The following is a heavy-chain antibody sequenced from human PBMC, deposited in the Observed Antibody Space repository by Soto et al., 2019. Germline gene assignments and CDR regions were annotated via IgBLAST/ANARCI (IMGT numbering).Heavy chain of an antibody. D-gene: IGHD5-18*01. CDR1: DGSVNSGSYY. V-gene: IGHV4-61*01. CDR2: IYNSGAT. Sequence: SETLTLTCSISDGSVNSGSYYWTWVRQPPGKGLEWIGNIYNSGATNYNPSLQNRLTISIDTSKNQYSLKLTSVTAADAALYYCARDIRGFSRALDYWGRGTPVTVSS. J-gene: IGHJ4*02. CDR3: ARDIRGFSRALDY.